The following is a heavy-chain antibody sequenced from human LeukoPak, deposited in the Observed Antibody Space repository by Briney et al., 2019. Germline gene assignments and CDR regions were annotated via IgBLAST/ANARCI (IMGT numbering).Heavy chain of an antibody. V-gene: IGHV3-21*01. CDR1: GFTFSSYS. D-gene: IGHD2-2*01. Sequence: GGSLRLSCAASGFTFSSYSMYWVRQAPGKGLEWVSFISSSSSYIYYADSVKGRFTISRDNAKNSLYLQVNSLRAEDTAVYYCARDEVACSSTNCYFVYWGQGTLVTVSS. CDR2: ISSSSSYI. J-gene: IGHJ4*02. CDR3: ARDEVACSSTNCYFVY.